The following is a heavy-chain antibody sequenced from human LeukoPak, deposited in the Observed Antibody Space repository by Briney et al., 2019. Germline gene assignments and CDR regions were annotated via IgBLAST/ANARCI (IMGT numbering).Heavy chain of an antibody. Sequence: PGGSLRLSCAASGFIFSSYWMSWVRQAPGKGLEWVANIKQDGSEKYYVDSVKGRFTISRDNAKNSLYLQMNSLRAEDTAVYYCARSSGGSGSYYKDYWGQGTLVTVSS. V-gene: IGHV3-7*01. CDR2: IKQDGSEK. CDR3: ARSSGGSGSYYKDY. CDR1: GFIFSSYW. J-gene: IGHJ4*02. D-gene: IGHD3-10*01.